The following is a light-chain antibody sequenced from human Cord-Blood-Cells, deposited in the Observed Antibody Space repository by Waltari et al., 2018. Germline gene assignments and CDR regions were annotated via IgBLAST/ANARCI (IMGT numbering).Light chain of an antibody. Sequence: SSELTQDPAVSVALGQTVRITCQGDSLRSYYASWYQQKPRQAPVLVIYGKHNRPSGIPDRFSGSSSGNTASLTITGAQAEDEADYYCNSRDSSGNHVVFGGGTKLTVL. CDR2: GKH. V-gene: IGLV3-19*01. CDR3: NSRDSSGNHVV. CDR1: SLRSYY. J-gene: IGLJ2*01.